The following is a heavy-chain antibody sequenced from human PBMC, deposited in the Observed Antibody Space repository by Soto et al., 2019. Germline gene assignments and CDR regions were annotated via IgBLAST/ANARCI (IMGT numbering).Heavy chain of an antibody. V-gene: IGHV1-8*01. D-gene: IGHD6-19*01. CDR2: MNPNSGNT. Sequence: QVQLVQSGAEVKKPGASVKVSCKASGYTFTSYDINWVRQATEQGLEWMGWMNPNSGNTGYAQKFQGRVTMTRNTSISTAYMELSSLRSEDTAVYYCASSPVQGSGWYADYWGQGTLVTVSS. CDR1: GYTFTSYD. CDR3: ASSPVQGSGWYADY. J-gene: IGHJ4*02.